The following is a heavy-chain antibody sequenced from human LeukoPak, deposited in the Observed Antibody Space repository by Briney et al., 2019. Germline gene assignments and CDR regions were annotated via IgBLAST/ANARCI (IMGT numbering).Heavy chain of an antibody. Sequence: SETLSLTCAVYGGSFSGYYWSWIRQPPGKGLEWIGEINHSGSTNYNPSLKSRVTISVDTSKNQFSLKLSSVTAADTAVYYCARGPALTWYSGSLNKYYFDYWGQGTLVTVSS. CDR1: GGSFSGYY. CDR2: INHSGST. V-gene: IGHV4-34*01. CDR3: ARGPALTWYSGSLNKYYFDY. D-gene: IGHD6-13*01. J-gene: IGHJ4*02.